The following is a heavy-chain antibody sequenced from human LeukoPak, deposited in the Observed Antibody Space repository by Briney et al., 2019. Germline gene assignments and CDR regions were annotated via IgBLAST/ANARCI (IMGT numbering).Heavy chain of an antibody. CDR1: GFSFSTYA. V-gene: IGHV3-23*01. Sequence: GGSLRLSCTASGFSFSTYAMNWVRQAPGKGLEWVSASGTSGNTYDADSVKGRFTISRDDSKNTQYLQMTSLRADDAAVYYCARKTPGNHPYDYWGQGTLVTVSP. J-gene: IGHJ4*02. CDR2: SGTSGNT. D-gene: IGHD4-23*01. CDR3: ARKTPGNHPYDY.